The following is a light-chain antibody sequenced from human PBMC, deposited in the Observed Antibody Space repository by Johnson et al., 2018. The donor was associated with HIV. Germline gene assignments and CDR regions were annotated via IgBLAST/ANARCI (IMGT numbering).Light chain of an antibody. Sequence: QSVLTQPPSVSAAPGQKVTISCSGSNSNIGNNYVSWYQQLPGTAPKLLIYENNKRPSGIPDRFSGSKSGTSATLGITVLQTGDEADYYCGTWDSSLSAYVFGTGTKVTVL. J-gene: IGLJ1*01. V-gene: IGLV1-51*02. CDR2: ENN. CDR3: GTWDSSLSAYV. CDR1: NSNIGNNY.